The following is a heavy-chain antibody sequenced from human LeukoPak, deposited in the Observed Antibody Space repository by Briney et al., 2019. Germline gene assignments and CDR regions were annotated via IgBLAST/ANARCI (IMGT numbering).Heavy chain of an antibody. J-gene: IGHJ4*02. Sequence: LVKVSCKASGYTFTGYYMDWVLQAPGQGLEWIGWINPNSGGTNYAQKFQGRVTMTRDTSISTAYMELSRLRSDDTAVYYCARKLPAADYWGQGTLVTVSS. CDR3: ARKLPAADY. CDR2: INPNSGGT. D-gene: IGHD2-2*01. V-gene: IGHV1-2*02. CDR1: GYTFTGYY.